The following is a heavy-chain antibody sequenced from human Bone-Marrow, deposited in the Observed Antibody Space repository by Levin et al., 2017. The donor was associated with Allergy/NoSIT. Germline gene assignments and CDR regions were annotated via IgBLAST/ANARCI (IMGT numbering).Heavy chain of an antibody. CDR3: VKGSYYHYYYMDV. D-gene: IGHD3-10*01. V-gene: IGHV3-64D*06. J-gene: IGHJ6*03. Sequence: GESLKISCSASGFTFNTYAMHWVRQAPGKGLQYVSVISSNGDSTYYADSVKGRLTISRDNSKNTLYLQISSLRAEDTAVYYCVKGSYYHYYYMDVWGKGTTVTVS. CDR2: ISSNGDST. CDR1: GFTFNTYA.